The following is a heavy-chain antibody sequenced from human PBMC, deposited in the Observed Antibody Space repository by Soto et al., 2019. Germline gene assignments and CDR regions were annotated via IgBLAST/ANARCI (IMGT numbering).Heavy chain of an antibody. Sequence: GGSLRLSCAASGFTFSSYSMNWVRQAPGKGLEWVSSISSSSSYIYYADFVKGRFTSSRDNAKNSLYLQMNSLRAEDTAMYYCAGRGYSYGGLDYWGQGTLVTVSS. J-gene: IGHJ4*02. CDR3: AGRGYSYGGLDY. CDR1: GFTFSSYS. V-gene: IGHV3-21*01. CDR2: ISSSSSYI. D-gene: IGHD5-18*01.